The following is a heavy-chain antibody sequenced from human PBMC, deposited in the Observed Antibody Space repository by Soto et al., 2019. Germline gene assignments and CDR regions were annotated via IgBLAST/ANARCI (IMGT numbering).Heavy chain of an antibody. D-gene: IGHD5-18*01. CDR1: GYTFTSYG. CDR3: ARSAGGDTAMDPYYYYYGMDV. J-gene: IGHJ6*02. Sequence: ASVKVSCKASGYTFTSYGISWVRQAPGQGLEWMGWISAYNGNTNYAQKLQGRVTMTTDTSTSTAYMELRSLRSDDTAVYYCARSAGGDTAMDPYYYYYGMDVWGQGTTVTVSS. V-gene: IGHV1-18*04. CDR2: ISAYNGNT.